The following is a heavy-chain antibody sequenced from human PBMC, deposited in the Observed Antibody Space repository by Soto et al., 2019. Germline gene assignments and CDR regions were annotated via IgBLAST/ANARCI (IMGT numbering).Heavy chain of an antibody. J-gene: IGHJ4*02. CDR2: IYYSGST. CDR1: GGSISSGDYY. V-gene: IGHV4-30-4*01. Sequence: SETLSLTCTVSGGSISSGDYYWSWIRQPPGKGLEWIGYIYYSGSTYYNPSLKSRVTISVDTSKNQFSLKLSSVTAADTAVYYCARKTGDYGPFDYWGQGTLVTVSS. D-gene: IGHD4-17*01. CDR3: ARKTGDYGPFDY.